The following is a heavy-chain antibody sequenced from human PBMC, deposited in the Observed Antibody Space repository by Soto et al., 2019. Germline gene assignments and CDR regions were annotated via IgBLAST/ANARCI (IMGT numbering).Heavy chain of an antibody. Sequence: QLQLQESGPGLVKPSETLSLTCTVSGGSISSSSYYWGWIRQPPGKGLEWIGSIYYSGSTYYNPSLKSRVTISVDTSKNQCSLKLSSVTAADTAVYYCATYYYDSSGYVYWGQGTLVTVSS. CDR2: IYYSGST. CDR1: GGSISSSSYY. V-gene: IGHV4-39*01. J-gene: IGHJ4*02. D-gene: IGHD3-22*01. CDR3: ATYYYDSSGYVY.